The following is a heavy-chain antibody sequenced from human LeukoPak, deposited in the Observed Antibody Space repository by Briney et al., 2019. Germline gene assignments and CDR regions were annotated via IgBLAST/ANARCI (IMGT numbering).Heavy chain of an antibody. CDR1: GGSFSGYY. Sequence: SETLSLTCAVYGGSFSGYYWSWIRQPPGKGLEWIGEINHSGSTNYNPSLKSRVTISVDTSKNQFSLKLSSVTAADTAVYYCARGNAPELNVWGSYRYCPHFDYWGQGTLVTVSS. J-gene: IGHJ4*02. CDR3: ARGNAPELNVWGSYRYCPHFDY. CDR2: INHSGST. D-gene: IGHD3-16*02. V-gene: IGHV4-34*01.